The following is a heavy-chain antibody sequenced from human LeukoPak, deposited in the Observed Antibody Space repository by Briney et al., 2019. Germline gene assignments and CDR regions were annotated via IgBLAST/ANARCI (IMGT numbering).Heavy chain of an antibody. V-gene: IGHV1-8*01. D-gene: IGHD4-11*01. CDR2: MNTRTGFA. CDR3: ARGGIRDSNNVNYLYMDV. Sequence: GASVKVSCKASGYTFDIYNFYWVRQATGKGLEWMGWMNTRTGFAGYAQKFQDRVNMTRNTFITTAYMELTSLRSEDTAVYFCARGGIRDSNNVNYLYMDVWGKGTTVIVSS. CDR1: GYTFDIYN. J-gene: IGHJ6*04.